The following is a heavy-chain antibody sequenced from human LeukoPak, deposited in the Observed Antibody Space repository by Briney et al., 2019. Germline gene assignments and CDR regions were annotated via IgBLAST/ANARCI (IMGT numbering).Heavy chain of an antibody. D-gene: IGHD3-22*01. J-gene: IGHJ4*02. CDR1: GGSITSGEHY. Sequence: PSQTLSLTCTVSGGSITSGEHYCSWIRQPPGKGLEWIGYVAYTGSTNCNPSLSSRVTMSVDTSKNQFSLKLSSVTAADTAVYYCARADYYDSSGYFDYWGQGTLVTVSP. V-gene: IGHV4-30-4*01. CDR2: VAYTGST. CDR3: ARADYYDSSGYFDY.